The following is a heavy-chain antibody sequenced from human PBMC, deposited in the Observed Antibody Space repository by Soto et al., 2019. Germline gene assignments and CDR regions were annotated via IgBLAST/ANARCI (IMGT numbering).Heavy chain of an antibody. CDR1: VYSFTSYD. CDR3: ARVYSSSWYCIDWDAFDI. D-gene: IGHD6-13*01. J-gene: IGHJ3*02. CDR2: MNPNSGNI. Sequence: SVNVSCKASVYSFTSYDSNWLLQATGQGLEWMGWMNPNSGNIGYAKKFQGRVTMTRNTSISIAYMEVSSLRSEDTAVYYCARVYSSSWYCIDWDAFDIWGQGTMVTVSS. V-gene: IGHV1-8*01.